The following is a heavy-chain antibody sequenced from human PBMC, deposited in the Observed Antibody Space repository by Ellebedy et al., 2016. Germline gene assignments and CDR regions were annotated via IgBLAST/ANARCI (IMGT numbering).Heavy chain of an antibody. V-gene: IGHV4-31*03. CDR3: ARAQGRCFDCLREDGFDI. CDR2: VYYSGTT. CDR1: GGSISSGGYY. J-gene: IGHJ3*02. Sequence: SETLSLTCTVSGGSISSGGYYWSWIRQHPGKGLEWIGNVYYSGTTYYNPSLKSRVSMSVDTSKNQLSLKLSSVTAGDTAVYYCARAQGRCFDCLREDGFDIWGQGTMVTVSS. D-gene: IGHD3-9*01.